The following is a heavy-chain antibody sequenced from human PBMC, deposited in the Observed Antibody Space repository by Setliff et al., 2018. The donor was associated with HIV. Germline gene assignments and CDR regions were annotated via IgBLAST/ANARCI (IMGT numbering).Heavy chain of an antibody. CDR1: GYSFTKYE. J-gene: IGHJ3*01. Sequence: ASVQVSCKASGYSFTKYEINWVRQAPGQGLEWLGWVSPSIGNSDFAQKFKGRISLTTDTSIRTAYMELRGLKSDDTAVYFCARRGEERNMITGALDVWGQGSLVTVSS. D-gene: IGHD3-16*01. CDR3: ARRGEERNMITGALDV. V-gene: IGHV1-8*01. CDR2: VSPSIGNS.